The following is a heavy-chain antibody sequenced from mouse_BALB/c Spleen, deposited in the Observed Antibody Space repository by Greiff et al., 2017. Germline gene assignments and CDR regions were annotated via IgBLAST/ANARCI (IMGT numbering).Heavy chain of an antibody. CDR1: GYTFTSYW. CDR2: INPSTGYT. Sequence: QVQLKESGAELAKPGASVKMSCKASGYTFTSYWMHWVKQRPGQGLEWIGYINPSTGYTEYNQKFKDKATLTADKSSSTAYMQLSSLTSEDSAVYYCASGYYYYGSSYVSYWGEGSLGTVSA. CDR3: ASGYYYYGSSYVSY. J-gene: IGHJ3*01. D-gene: IGHD1-1*01. V-gene: IGHV1-7*01.